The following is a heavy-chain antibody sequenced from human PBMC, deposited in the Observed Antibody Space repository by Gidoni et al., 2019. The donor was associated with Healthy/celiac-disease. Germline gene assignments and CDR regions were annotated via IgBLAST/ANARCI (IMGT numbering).Heavy chain of an antibody. Sequence: QVQLVQSGAEVKKPGASVKVSCKASGYTFTSYYMHWVRPAPGQGLEWMGIINPSGGSTSYAQKFQGRVTMTRDTSTSTVYMELSSLRSEDTAVYYCARVRRYCSSTSCYSGAVSGPIDYWGQGTLVTVSS. CDR1: GYTFTSYY. CDR3: ARVRRYCSSTSCYSGAVSGPIDY. D-gene: IGHD2-2*01. V-gene: IGHV1-46*03. J-gene: IGHJ4*02. CDR2: INPSGGST.